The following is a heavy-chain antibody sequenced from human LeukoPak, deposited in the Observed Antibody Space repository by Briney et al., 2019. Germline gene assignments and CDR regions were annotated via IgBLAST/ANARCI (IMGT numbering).Heavy chain of an antibody. V-gene: IGHV3-23*01. CDR3: AKKGYSNGWRVSYYFDC. D-gene: IGHD6-19*01. CDR2: ISVSGNT. Sequence: GGSLRLSCAASGFTLSSYAMSWVRQGPGKGLEWVSAISVSGNTYHADSVKGRFTIYRDSSKNTLYLQMNSLRAGDAAVYYCAKKGYSNGWRVSYYFDCWGQGTLVTVSS. J-gene: IGHJ4*02. CDR1: GFTLSSYA.